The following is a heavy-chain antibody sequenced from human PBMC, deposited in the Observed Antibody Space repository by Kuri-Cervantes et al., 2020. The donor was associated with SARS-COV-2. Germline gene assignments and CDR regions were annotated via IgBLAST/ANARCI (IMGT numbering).Heavy chain of an antibody. J-gene: IGHJ3*02. CDR2: ISYDGSNK. CDR1: GFTFSSYA. D-gene: IGHD1-26*01. CDR3: AREGVGVDAFDI. V-gene: IGHV3-30-3*01. Sequence: GGSLRLSCAASGFTFSSYAMHWVRQAPGKGLEWVAVISYDGSNKYYADSVKGRFTISRDNSKNTLYLQMSSLRAEDTAVYYCAREGVGVDAFDIWGQGTMVTVSS.